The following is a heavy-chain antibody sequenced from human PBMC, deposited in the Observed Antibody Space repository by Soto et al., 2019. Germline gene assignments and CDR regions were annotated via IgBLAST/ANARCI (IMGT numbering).Heavy chain of an antibody. J-gene: IGHJ4*02. V-gene: IGHV4-34*01. CDR1: GGSFSGYY. Sequence: SETLSLTCAVYGGSFSGYYWSWIRQPPEKGLEWIGEINHSGSTYYNPSLKSRVTISVDTSKNQFSLKLSSVTAADTAVYYCARSLYYYDSSGEGNYYFDYWGQGTLVTVSS. D-gene: IGHD3-22*01. CDR3: ARSLYYYDSSGEGNYYFDY. CDR2: INHSGST.